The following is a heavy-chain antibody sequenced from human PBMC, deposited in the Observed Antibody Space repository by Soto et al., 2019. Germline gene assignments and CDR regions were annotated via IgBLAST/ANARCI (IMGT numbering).Heavy chain of an antibody. CDR2: INPNSGGT. V-gene: IGHV1-2*04. Sequence: ASVKVSCKASGYTFTGYYMHWVRQAPGQGLEWMGWINPNSGGTNYAQKFQGWVTMTRDTSISTAYMELSRLRSDDTAVYYCARGYCSGGSCYEYYYGMDVWGQGTTVTVSS. D-gene: IGHD2-15*01. CDR1: GYTFTGYY. J-gene: IGHJ6*02. CDR3: ARGYCSGGSCYEYYYGMDV.